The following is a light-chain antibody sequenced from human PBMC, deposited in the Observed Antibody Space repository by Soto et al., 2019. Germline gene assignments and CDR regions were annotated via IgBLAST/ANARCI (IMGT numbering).Light chain of an antibody. CDR2: KAS. Sequence: DIQITQTPSTLSASVGDRVTITCRASQSTSSWLAWYQQKPGKALKLLIYKASSLESGVPSRFSGSGSGTEFTLTISSLQPDDFATYYCQQYMSYYTFGQGTKLEIK. V-gene: IGKV1-5*03. J-gene: IGKJ2*01. CDR1: QSTSSW. CDR3: QQYMSYYT.